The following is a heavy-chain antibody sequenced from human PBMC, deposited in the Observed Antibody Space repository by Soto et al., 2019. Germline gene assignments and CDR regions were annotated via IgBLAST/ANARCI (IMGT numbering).Heavy chain of an antibody. CDR3: ARGLMVVPAYIFDY. D-gene: IGHD2-2*01. V-gene: IGHV1-3*01. CDR2: INAGNGNT. J-gene: IGHJ4*02. Sequence: GASVKVSCKASGYTFTSYAMHWVRQAPGQRLEWMGWINAGNGNTKYSQKFQGRVTITRDTSASTAYMELSSLRSEDTAVYYCARGLMVVPAYIFDYWGQGTLVTVSS. CDR1: GYTFTSYA.